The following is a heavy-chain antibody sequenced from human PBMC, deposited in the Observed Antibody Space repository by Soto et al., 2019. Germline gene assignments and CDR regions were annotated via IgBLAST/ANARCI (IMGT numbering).Heavy chain of an antibody. Sequence: SETLSLTCTVSGGSISSYYWSWIRQPPGKGLEWIGYIYYSGSTSYNPSLKSRVTISVDTSKNQFSLKLSSVTAADTAVYYCARDLGGVTAAMGYYYYGMDVWGQGTTVTVS. D-gene: IGHD2-2*01. CDR3: ARDLGGVTAAMGYYYYGMDV. CDR1: GGSISSYY. J-gene: IGHJ6*02. CDR2: IYYSGST. V-gene: IGHV4-59*01.